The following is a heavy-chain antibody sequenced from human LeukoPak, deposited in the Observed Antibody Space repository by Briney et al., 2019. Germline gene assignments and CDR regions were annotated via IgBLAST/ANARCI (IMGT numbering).Heavy chain of an antibody. CDR3: AKVRGGIDYGDDY. Sequence: PGGSLRLSCAASGFTFSSYAMSWVRQAPGKGLEWVSAISGSGGSTYYADSVKGRFTISRDNSKNTLFLQMNSLRAEDSAVYYCAKVRGGIDYGDDYWGQGTLVTVSS. CDR2: ISGSGGST. J-gene: IGHJ4*02. D-gene: IGHD4-17*01. V-gene: IGHV3-23*01. CDR1: GFTFSSYA.